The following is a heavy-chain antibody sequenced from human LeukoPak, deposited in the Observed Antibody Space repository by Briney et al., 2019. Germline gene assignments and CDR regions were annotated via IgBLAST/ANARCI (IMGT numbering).Heavy chain of an antibody. CDR3: AKDRLGALLYFDS. CDR1: GFTFSSYG. CDR2: ISGSGGTT. D-gene: IGHD1-26*01. Sequence: GGSLRLSCAASGFTFSSYGMSWVRQAPGKGLEWVSAISGSGGTTYYADSVKGRFTISRDNSMNTLYLQMNSLRAEDTAVYSCAKDRLGALLYFDSWGQGTLVTASS. V-gene: IGHV3-23*01. J-gene: IGHJ4*02.